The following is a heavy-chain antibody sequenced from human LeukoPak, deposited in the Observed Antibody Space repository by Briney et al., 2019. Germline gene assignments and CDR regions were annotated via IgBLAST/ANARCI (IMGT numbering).Heavy chain of an antibody. CDR3: ARLTPTTLPLYYYYMDV. CDR1: GGSISSSSYY. CDR2: IYYSGST. J-gene: IGHJ6*03. Sequence: PSETLSLTCTVSGGSISSSSYYWGWIRQPPGKGLEWIGSIYYSGSTYYNPSLKSRVTISVDTSKNQFSLKLSSVTAADTAVYYCARLTPTTLPLYYYYMDVWGKGTTVTVSS. D-gene: IGHD1-7*01. V-gene: IGHV4-39*07.